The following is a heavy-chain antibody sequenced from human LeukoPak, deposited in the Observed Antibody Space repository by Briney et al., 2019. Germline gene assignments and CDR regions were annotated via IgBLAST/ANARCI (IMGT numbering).Heavy chain of an antibody. CDR3: ARLSGSGSYFVFDY. CDR1: GYTYW. J-gene: IGHJ4*02. V-gene: IGHV5-51*01. Sequence: GQSLKISCKASGYTYWIGWVRQMPGKGLEWMGIIYPGDSEIKYSPSFQGQVTISADKSISTAYLQWSSLKASDTAMYYCARLSGSGSYFVFDYWGQGTLVTVSS. D-gene: IGHD3-10*01. CDR2: IYPGDSEI.